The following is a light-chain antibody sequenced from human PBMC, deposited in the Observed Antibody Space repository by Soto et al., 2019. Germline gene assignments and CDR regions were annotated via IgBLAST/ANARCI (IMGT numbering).Light chain of an antibody. J-gene: IGKJ1*01. CDR2: GAS. CDR1: QSVSSNY. V-gene: IGKV3-20*01. CDR3: QQYGSSWT. Sequence: IVMTQSPVTLSLSPGETATLSCRASQSVSSNYVAWFHQKPGQAPRLLIYGASSRATGVPDRFSASGSGTDFTLTISRLEPEDFAVYYCQQYGSSWTFGQGTKVDIK.